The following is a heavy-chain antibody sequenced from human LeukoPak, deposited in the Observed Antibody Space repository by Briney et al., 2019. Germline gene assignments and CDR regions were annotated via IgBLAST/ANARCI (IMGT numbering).Heavy chain of an antibody. V-gene: IGHV4-31*03. D-gene: IGHD2-2*01. Sequence: SETLSLTCTVSGGSISRGGYYWSWIRQHPGKGLEWIGYIYYSGSTYHNPSLKSRVTISVDTSKNQFSLKLSSVTAADTAVYYCARVEYQLLLADYWGQGTLVTVSS. CDR2: IYYSGST. J-gene: IGHJ4*02. CDR3: ARVEYQLLLADY. CDR1: GGSISRGGYY.